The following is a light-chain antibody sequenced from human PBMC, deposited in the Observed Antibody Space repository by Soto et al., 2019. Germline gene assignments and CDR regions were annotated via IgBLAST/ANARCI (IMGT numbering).Light chain of an antibody. CDR1: SSNIGAGYD. V-gene: IGLV1-40*01. CDR2: DNN. J-gene: IGLJ2*01. Sequence: QSVLTQPPSLSGAPGQRVTNSCTGSSSNIGAGYDVHWYQQLPGTAPRVLIYDNNSRPSGVPDRFSGSKSGTSASLAITGLQAEDEADYYCHSYDVSLSGPVFGGGTKLTVL. CDR3: HSYDVSLSGPV.